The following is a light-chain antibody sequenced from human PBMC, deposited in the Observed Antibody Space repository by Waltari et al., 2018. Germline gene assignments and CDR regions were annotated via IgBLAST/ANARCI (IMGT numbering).Light chain of an antibody. V-gene: IGKV4-1*01. CDR1: QSVLYNSNSKNY. J-gene: IGKJ4*01. CDR3: QQYYSTPLT. Sequence: DIVMTQSPDSLAVSLGDRATINCKSSQSVLYNSNSKNYLTWYQQKPGQPPKLLIYWASTRESGVPDRFSGSGSGTDFTLTISSLQAEDVAVYYCQQYYSTPLTFGGGTKVEIK. CDR2: WAS.